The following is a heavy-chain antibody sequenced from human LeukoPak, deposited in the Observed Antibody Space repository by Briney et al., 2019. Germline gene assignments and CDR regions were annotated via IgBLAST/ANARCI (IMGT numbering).Heavy chain of an antibody. Sequence: SETLSLTCAVYGGSFSGYYWSWIRQPPGKGLEWIGEINHSGSTNYNPSLKSRVTISVDTSKNQVSLRLASVTAADTALYYCARSTDANEEGLYDSSHDAFHTWGQGTKVTVSS. J-gene: IGHJ3*02. CDR1: GGSFSGYY. D-gene: IGHD3-22*01. V-gene: IGHV4-34*01. CDR3: ARSTDANEEGLYDSSHDAFHT. CDR2: INHSGST.